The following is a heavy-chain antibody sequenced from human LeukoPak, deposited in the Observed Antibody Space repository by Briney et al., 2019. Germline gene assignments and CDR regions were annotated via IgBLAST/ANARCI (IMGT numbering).Heavy chain of an antibody. V-gene: IGHV3-48*01. CDR3: TSSERWGAFDI. J-gene: IGHJ3*02. D-gene: IGHD4-23*01. CDR2: ISSSSSTI. CDR1: GFTFSSYS. Sequence: GGSLRLSCAASGFTFSSYSMSWVRQAPGKGLEWVSYISSSSSTICYADSVKGRFTISRDNAKNSLYLQMNSLRAEDTAVYYCTSSERWGAFDIWGQGTMVTVSS.